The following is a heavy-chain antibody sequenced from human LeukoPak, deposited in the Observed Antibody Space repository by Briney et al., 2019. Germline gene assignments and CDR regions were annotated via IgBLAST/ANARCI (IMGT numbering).Heavy chain of an antibody. CDR3: TRGSDTIFGVSRDGFDY. D-gene: IGHD3-3*01. V-gene: IGHV3-49*03. CDR2: IRSKAYGGTT. Sequence: GGSLRLSCTASGFTFGDYVMSWFRQAPGKGLEWVGFIRSKAYGGTTEYAASVKGRFIFSRDDSKSIAYLQMYSLKSEDTAVYYCTRGSDTIFGVSRDGFDYWGQGTLVTVSS. J-gene: IGHJ4*02. CDR1: GFTFGDYV.